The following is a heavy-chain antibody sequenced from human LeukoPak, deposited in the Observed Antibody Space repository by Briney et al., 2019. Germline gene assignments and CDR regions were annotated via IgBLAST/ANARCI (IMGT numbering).Heavy chain of an antibody. D-gene: IGHD5-24*01. CDR1: GFTFSSYG. Sequence: GRSLRLSCAASGFTFSSYGMHWVRQAPGKGLEWVAVIWYDGSNKYYADSVKGRFTISRDNSKNTLYLQMSSLRDEDTAVYYCARASFQRWLQVGGYWGQGTLVTVSS. J-gene: IGHJ4*02. V-gene: IGHV3-33*01. CDR3: ARASFQRWLQVGGY. CDR2: IWYDGSNK.